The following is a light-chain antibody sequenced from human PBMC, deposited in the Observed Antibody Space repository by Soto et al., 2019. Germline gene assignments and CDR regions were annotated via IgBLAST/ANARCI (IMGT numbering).Light chain of an antibody. J-gene: IGLJ2*01. CDR3: SSYADTHTV. CDR1: NNDVGRFDF. Sequence: QSAPTQPASVSGSPGQSITISCTGTNNDVGRFDFVSWYQQHPGKAPKLLISEVTKRPSGVSNRFSGSKSGNTASLTISGLRADDEADYYCSSYADTHTVFGGGTKLTVL. CDR2: EVT. V-gene: IGLV2-23*02.